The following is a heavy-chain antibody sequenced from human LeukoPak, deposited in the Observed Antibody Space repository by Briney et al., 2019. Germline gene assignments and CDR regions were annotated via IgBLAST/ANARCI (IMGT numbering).Heavy chain of an antibody. Sequence: SETLSLTCTVSGGSISNYYWSWIRQPPGKRLEWVGYIFYSGSTNYNPSLKSRVTISVDTSKSQFSLKLSSVTAADTAVYYCARGEGYSYGFDYWGQGTLVTVSS. D-gene: IGHD5-18*01. CDR1: GGSISNYY. V-gene: IGHV4-59*01. J-gene: IGHJ4*02. CDR3: ARGEGYSYGFDY. CDR2: IFYSGST.